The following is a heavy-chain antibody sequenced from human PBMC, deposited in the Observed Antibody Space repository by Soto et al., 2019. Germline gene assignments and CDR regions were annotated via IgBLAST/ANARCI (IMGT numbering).Heavy chain of an antibody. CDR1: GGSISSGGYY. Sequence: PSETLSLTCTVSGGSISSGGYYWSWVRQNPRRGLEWIGNIYYSGNTYYNPSLKSRLTISVDTSKNQFSLNLSSVTAADTAVYYCARDRLVATGGAAAHYFGLDVWGQGPTVTVSS. D-gene: IGHD5-12*01. J-gene: IGHJ6*02. CDR2: IYYSGNT. CDR3: ARDRLVATGGAAAHYFGLDV. V-gene: IGHV4-31*03.